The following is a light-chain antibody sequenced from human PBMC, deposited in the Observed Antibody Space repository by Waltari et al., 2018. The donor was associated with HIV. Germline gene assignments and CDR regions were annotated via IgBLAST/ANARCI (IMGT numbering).Light chain of an antibody. J-gene: IGKJ2*01. CDR3: QQYDNYSYT. V-gene: IGKV1-5*03. Sequence: DIQMTQSPSTLSASVGDRVTITCRASQSISSWLAWYQQKPGKAPKLLIYKASSLESGVPSRFSGSGSGTKFTLTISSLQPDDFATYYCQQYDNYSYTFGQGTKLEIK. CDR2: KAS. CDR1: QSISSW.